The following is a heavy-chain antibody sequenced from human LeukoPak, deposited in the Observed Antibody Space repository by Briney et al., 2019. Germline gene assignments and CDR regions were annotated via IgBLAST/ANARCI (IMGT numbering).Heavy chain of an antibody. D-gene: IGHD2-2*01. J-gene: IGHJ4*02. CDR2: RNEDGNRK. CDR1: GFTFSRYW. V-gene: IGHV3-7*01. Sequence: GGSLRLSCTASGFTFSRYWMSWVRQAPGKGLEWVADRNEDGNRKYYVDSVKGRFTISRDNAKNSLYLHMNSLRAEDTAVYYCARGCTTTSCYDYWAQGTLVTVSS. CDR3: ARGCTTTSCYDY.